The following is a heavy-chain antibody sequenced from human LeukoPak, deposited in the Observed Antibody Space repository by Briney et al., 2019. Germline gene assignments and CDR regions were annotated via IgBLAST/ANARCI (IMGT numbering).Heavy chain of an antibody. CDR2: ISYSGST. J-gene: IGHJ1*01. CDR1: AGSISSSSYS. Sequence: PSETLSLTCTVSAGSISSSSYSWGWIRQPPGKGLEWVGTISYSGSTHSNPSLKSRATISVDTSRNQFSLRLTSVTAADTAVYYCARQYCTSPNCDRGFFQHWGQGTLVAV. D-gene: IGHD2-2*01. CDR3: ARQYCTSPNCDRGFFQH. V-gene: IGHV4-39*01.